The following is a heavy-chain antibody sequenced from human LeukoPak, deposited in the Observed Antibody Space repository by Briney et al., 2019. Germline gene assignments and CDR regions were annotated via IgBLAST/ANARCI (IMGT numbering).Heavy chain of an antibody. V-gene: IGHV1-18*01. CDR1: GYIFTNHG. CDR2: ISAYNGNT. CDR3: ARDIIFSVAGQNFGAYYYYGMDV. J-gene: IGHJ6*02. D-gene: IGHD6-19*01. Sequence: ASVKVSCKASGYIFTNHGISWVRQAPGQGLEWMGWISAYNGNTNYAQKLQGRVTMTTDTSTSTAYMELRSLRSDDTAVYYCARDIIFSVAGQNFGAYYYYGMDVWGQGTTVTVSS.